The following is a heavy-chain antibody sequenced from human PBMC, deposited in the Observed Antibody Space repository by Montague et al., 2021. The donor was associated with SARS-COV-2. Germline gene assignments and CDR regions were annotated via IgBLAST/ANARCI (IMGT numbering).Heavy chain of an antibody. CDR3: ARVRGAALYFGEVGYYGMDD. Sequence: TLSLTCTVSGASVTTGHYYWSWIRQPAGKGLEWIGRVYPSGNTNYNPPLRSRVSISVDMSKNQISLKLSSVTAADTAVYYCARVRGAALYFGEVGYYGMDDWGQGTTVTVSS. CDR1: GASVTTGHYY. V-gene: IGHV4-61*02. J-gene: IGHJ6*02. D-gene: IGHD3-10*01. CDR2: VYPSGNT.